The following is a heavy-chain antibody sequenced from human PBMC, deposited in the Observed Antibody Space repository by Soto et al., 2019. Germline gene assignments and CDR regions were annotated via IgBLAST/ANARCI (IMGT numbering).Heavy chain of an antibody. CDR2: ISAYNGNT. J-gene: IGHJ5*02. CDR1: GYTFTSYG. D-gene: IGHD2-2*01. Sequence: ASVKVSCKASGYTFTSYGISWVRQAPGQGLEWMGWISAYNGNTNYAQKLQGRVTMTTDTSTSTAYMELRSLRSDDTAVYYCARGVVVVPAATMWFDPWGQGTLVTVSS. V-gene: IGHV1-18*01. CDR3: ARGVVVVPAATMWFDP.